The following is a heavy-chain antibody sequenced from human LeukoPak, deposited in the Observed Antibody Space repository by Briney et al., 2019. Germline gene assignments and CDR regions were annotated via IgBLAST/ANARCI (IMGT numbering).Heavy chain of an antibody. V-gene: IGHV3-11*01. D-gene: IGHD6-6*01. CDR2: ISSSGSTI. J-gene: IGHJ4*02. CDR1: GFTFSTYA. Sequence: GGSLRLSRAASGFTFSTYAMSWVRQPPGKGLEWVSYISSSGSTIYYADSVKGRFTISRDNAKNSLYLQMNSLRAEDTAVYYCARDRYSSSAHFDYWGQGTLVTVSS. CDR3: ARDRYSSSAHFDY.